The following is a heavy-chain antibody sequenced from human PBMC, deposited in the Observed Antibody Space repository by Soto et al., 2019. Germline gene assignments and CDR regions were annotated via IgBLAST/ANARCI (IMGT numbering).Heavy chain of an antibody. CDR1: GFTFDSYA. Sequence: LRLSCAASGFTFDSYAMTWVRQAPGKGLEWVSTISGSGVNTYYADSVKGRFTVSRDNPKTTVYLQMNSLRAEDTAVYYCAKDLNGYSGSYSFPFLDSWGQGALVTVSS. CDR2: ISGSGVNT. CDR3: AKDLNGYSGSYSFPFLDS. V-gene: IGHV3-23*01. J-gene: IGHJ4*02. D-gene: IGHD1-26*01.